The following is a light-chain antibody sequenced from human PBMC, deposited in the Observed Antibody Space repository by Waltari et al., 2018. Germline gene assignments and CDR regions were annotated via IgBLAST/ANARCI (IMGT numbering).Light chain of an antibody. CDR1: QSISSW. V-gene: IGKV1-5*03. CDR3: QQYNSYPWT. J-gene: IGKJ1*01. CDR2: KAS. Sequence: DIQMTQSPSTLSASVGDRVTTTCRASQSISSWLAWYQQKPGKAPKLLIYKASSLESGVPSRLSGSGSGTEFTLTISSLQPDDFATYYCQQYNSYPWTFGQGTKVEIK.